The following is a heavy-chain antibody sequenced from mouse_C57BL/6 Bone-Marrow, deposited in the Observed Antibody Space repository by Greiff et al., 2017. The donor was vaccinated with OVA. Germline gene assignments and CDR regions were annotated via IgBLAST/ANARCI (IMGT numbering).Heavy chain of an antibody. D-gene: IGHD1-1*01. V-gene: IGHV10-3*01. J-gene: IGHJ1*03. Sequence: DVMLVESGGGLVQPKGSLKLSCAASGFTFNTYAMHWVRQAPGKGLEWVARIRSKSSNYATYYADSVKDRFTISRDDSQSMLYLQMNNLKTEDTAMYYCVRDHYYGSSYDWYFDVWGTGTTVTVSS. CDR2: IRSKSSNYAT. CDR1: GFTFNTYA. CDR3: VRDHYYGSSYDWYFDV.